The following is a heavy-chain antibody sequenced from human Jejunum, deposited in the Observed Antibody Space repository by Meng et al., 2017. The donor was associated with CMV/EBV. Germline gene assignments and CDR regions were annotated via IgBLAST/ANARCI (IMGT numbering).Heavy chain of an antibody. V-gene: IGHV5-51*01. J-gene: IGHJ4*02. D-gene: IGHD6-6*01. Sequence: NTYWIGWVRQMPGRGLEWLGTIYPGDSDATYSPSVRGHVTFSVDKSIDTAYLEWSSLKASDTAMYYCATSLLVLPASVRPNHFDSWGQGTLVTVSS. CDR2: IYPGDSDA. CDR3: ATSLLVLPASVRPNHFDS. CDR1: NTYW.